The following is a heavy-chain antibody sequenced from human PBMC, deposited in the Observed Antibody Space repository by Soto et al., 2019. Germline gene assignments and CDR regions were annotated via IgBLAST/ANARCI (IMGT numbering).Heavy chain of an antibody. CDR1: GGTFSSYA. J-gene: IGHJ6*02. CDR2: IIPIFGTA. V-gene: IGHV1-69*13. Sequence: SVKVSCKASGGTFSSYAISWVRQAPGQGLEWMGGIIPIFGTANYAQKFQGRVTITADESTSTAYMELSSLRSEDTAVYYCARLKMYRSSWSPHYYYYGMDVWGQGTTVTVSS. D-gene: IGHD6-13*01. CDR3: ARLKMYRSSWSPHYYYYGMDV.